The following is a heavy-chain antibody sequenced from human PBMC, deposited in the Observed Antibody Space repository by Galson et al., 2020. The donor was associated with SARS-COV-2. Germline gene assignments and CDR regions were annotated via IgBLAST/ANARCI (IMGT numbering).Heavy chain of an antibody. V-gene: IGHV4-61*09. Sequence: SETLSLTCTVSGASIMSGNYCWGWIRQPAGKGLQWVGHLFTTGTTYSSPSLKSRVTMSLDSSKNQFFLRLNSVTAADTAVYYCVRSPGLRWQGRHFDSWGQGALVTVSS. CDR3: VRSPGLRWQGRHFDS. D-gene: IGHD4-17*01. J-gene: IGHJ4*02. CDR1: GASIMSGNYC. CDR2: LFTTGTT.